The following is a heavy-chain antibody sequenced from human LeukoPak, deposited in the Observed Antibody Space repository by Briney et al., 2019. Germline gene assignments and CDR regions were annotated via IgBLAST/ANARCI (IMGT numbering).Heavy chain of an antibody. CDR1: GGSMSNYC. CDR2: INHSGIT. CDR3: ARDGGSNNYWFDP. J-gene: IGHJ5*02. D-gene: IGHD4-23*01. Sequence: SETLSLTCTVSGGSMSNYCWSWIRQPPGKGLEWIGEINHSGITNYRPSLKSRVTISLDTSKNQFSLKLTSVTTADTAVYYCARDGGSNNYWFDPWGQGTLVTVSS. V-gene: IGHV4-34*01.